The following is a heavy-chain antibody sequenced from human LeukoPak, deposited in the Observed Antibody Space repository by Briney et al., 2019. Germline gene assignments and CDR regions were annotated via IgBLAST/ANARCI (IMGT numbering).Heavy chain of an antibody. D-gene: IGHD3-22*01. V-gene: IGHV4-4*07. Sequence: SETLSLTCTVSGGSISSYYWSWIRQPAGKGLEWIGRIYTSGSTNYNPSLKSRVTISVDTSKNQFSLKLSSVTAAGTAVYYCARAWTDYYYDSSGPTYWYFDLWGRGTLVTVSS. J-gene: IGHJ2*01. CDR3: ARAWTDYYYDSSGPTYWYFDL. CDR2: IYTSGST. CDR1: GGSISSYY.